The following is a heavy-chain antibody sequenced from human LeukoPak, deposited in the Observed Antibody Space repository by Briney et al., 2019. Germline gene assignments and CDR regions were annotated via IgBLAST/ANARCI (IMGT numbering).Heavy chain of an antibody. CDR1: GYTFSSYG. CDR3: AIDRDSYYDFWSGYYFSSAFDI. V-gene: IGHV1-18*01. D-gene: IGHD3-3*01. Sequence: ASAKVSCKASGYTFSSYGISCVRQAPGQGLEWMGWISAYNGNTNYAQKLQGRVTMTTDTSTSTAYMELRSLRSDDTAVYYCAIDRDSYYDFWSGYYFSSAFDIWGQGTMVTVSS. CDR2: ISAYNGNT. J-gene: IGHJ3*02.